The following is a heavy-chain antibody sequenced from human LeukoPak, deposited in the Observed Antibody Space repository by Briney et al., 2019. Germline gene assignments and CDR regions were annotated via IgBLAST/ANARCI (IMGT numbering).Heavy chain of an antibody. V-gene: IGHV1-2*02. CDR3: ARDGVGSYDY. Sequence: ASVKVSCKASGYTFTDYYIHLLRQAPGQGLEWMGWIYPNNGDTNYAQKFQGSVTMTRDTSINTAYMQPSSLTSCDTVVYYDARDGVGSYDYWGQGTLVTVSS. J-gene: IGHJ4*02. CDR1: GYTFTDYY. D-gene: IGHD1-26*01. CDR2: IYPNNGDT.